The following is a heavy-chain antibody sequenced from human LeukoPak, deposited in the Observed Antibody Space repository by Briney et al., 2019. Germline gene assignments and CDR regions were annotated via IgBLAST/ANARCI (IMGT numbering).Heavy chain of an antibody. CDR1: GYSFTSYW. CDR3: ARLHAQGGYSYGLYYYYYYYMDV. Sequence: GESLKISCKGSGYSFTSYWIGWVRQMPGKGLEWMGIIYPGDSDTRYSPSFQGQVTISADKSISTAYLQWSSLKASDTAMYYCARLHAQGGYSYGLYYYYYYYMDVWGKGTTVTVSS. CDR2: IYPGDSDT. D-gene: IGHD5-18*01. V-gene: IGHV5-51*01. J-gene: IGHJ6*03.